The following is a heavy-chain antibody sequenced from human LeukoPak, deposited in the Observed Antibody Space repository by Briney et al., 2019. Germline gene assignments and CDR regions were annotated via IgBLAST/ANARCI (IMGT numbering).Heavy chain of an antibody. CDR2: ISDSGSTK. V-gene: IGHV3-48*03. CDR1: GFTFSSYE. CDR3: VREGYYDSSGYLGVFDY. D-gene: IGHD3-22*01. Sequence: PGGSLRLSCAASGFTFSSYEMNWVRQAPGKRLEWVSYISDSGSTKYYADSVKGRFTISRDNAKNSVYLQMKSLRAEDTAVYYCVREGYYDSSGYLGVFDYWGQGTLVTVSS. J-gene: IGHJ4*02.